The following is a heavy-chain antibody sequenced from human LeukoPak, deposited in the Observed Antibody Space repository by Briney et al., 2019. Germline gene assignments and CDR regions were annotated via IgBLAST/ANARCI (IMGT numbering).Heavy chain of an antibody. J-gene: IGHJ3*02. D-gene: IGHD6-6*01. CDR3: ARDKGYSSSSRLDAFDI. V-gene: IGHV1-69*05. CDR2: IIPIFGTA. CDR1: GGTFSSYA. Sequence: ASVKVSCKASGGTFSSYAISWVRQAPGQGLEWMGGIIPIFGTANYAQKFQGRVTITTDESTSTAYMELSSLRSEDTAVYYCARDKGYSSSSRLDAFDIWGQGTMVTVSS.